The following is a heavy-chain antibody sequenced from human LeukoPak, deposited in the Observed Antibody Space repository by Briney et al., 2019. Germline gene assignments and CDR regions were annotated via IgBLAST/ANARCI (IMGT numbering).Heavy chain of an antibody. CDR1: GFIFGNYW. Sequence: GGSLRLSCAASGFIFGNYWMDWARQVPGEGLMWLSHISRDGTITNYAGSVKGRFTIPRDNAKSILSLQMNGLRADDTGVYYCARRYCTGATCYFDSWGQGTLVTVSS. CDR2: ISRDGTIT. J-gene: IGHJ4*02. V-gene: IGHV3-74*01. CDR3: ARRYCTGATCYFDS. D-gene: IGHD2-8*02.